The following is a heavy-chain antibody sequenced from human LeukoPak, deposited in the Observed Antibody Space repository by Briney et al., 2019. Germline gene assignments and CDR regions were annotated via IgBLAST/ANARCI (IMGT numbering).Heavy chain of an antibody. Sequence: KPSETLSLTCAVYGGSFSGYYWSWIRQPPGKGLEWIGEINHSGSTNYNPSLKSRVTISVDTSKNQFSLKLSSVTAADTAVYYCARRGYSYGYYYYGMDVWGQGTTVTVSS. V-gene: IGHV4-34*01. CDR3: ARRGYSYGYYYYGMDV. CDR1: GGSFSGYY. J-gene: IGHJ6*02. CDR2: INHSGST. D-gene: IGHD5-18*01.